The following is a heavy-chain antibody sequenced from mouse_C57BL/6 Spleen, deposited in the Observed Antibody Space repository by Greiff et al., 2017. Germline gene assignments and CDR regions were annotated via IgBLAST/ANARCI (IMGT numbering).Heavy chain of an antibody. Sequence: VQLKQSGPELVKPGASVKISCKASGYSFTDYNMNWVKQSNGKSLEWIGVINPNYGTTSYNQKFKGKATLTVDQSSSTAYMQLNSLTSEDSAVYYCARRGYYDYDDVYYFDFWGQGTTLTVSS. V-gene: IGHV1-39*01. CDR2: INPNYGTT. CDR3: ARRGYYDYDDVYYFDF. D-gene: IGHD2-4*01. CDR1: GYSFTDYN. J-gene: IGHJ2*01.